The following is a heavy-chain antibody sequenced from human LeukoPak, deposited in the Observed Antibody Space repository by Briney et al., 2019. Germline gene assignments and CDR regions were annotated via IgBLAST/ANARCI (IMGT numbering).Heavy chain of an antibody. V-gene: IGHV3-23*01. Sequence: GGSLRLSCAASGFTFRSTAMSWVRLAPGKGMEWHLSIRGSGGSTYYADSVKGRFTISRDNSKNTLYLQMNSLRAEDTAVYYCAKDTYIAVAGRGYFDYWGQGTLVTVSS. CDR1: GFTFRSTA. D-gene: IGHD6-19*01. CDR3: AKDTYIAVAGRGYFDY. CDR2: IRGSGGST. J-gene: IGHJ4*02.